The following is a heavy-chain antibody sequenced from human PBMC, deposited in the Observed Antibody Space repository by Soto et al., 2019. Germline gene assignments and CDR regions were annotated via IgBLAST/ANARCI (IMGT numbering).Heavy chain of an antibody. CDR2: IIPILGIA. CDR3: ARELNSEGFDY. V-gene: IGHV1-69*04. Sequence: SVKVSCKASGGTFSSYTISWVRQAPGQGLEWMGRIIPILGIANYAQKFQGRVTITADKSTSTAYMELSSLRSEDTAVYYCARELNSEGFDYWGQGTLVTVSS. J-gene: IGHJ4*02. CDR1: GGTFSSYT. D-gene: IGHD1-7*01.